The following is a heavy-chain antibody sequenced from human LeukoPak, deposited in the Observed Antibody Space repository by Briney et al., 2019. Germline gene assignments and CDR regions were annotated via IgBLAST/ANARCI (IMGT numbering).Heavy chain of an antibody. CDR2: INRDGNNT. J-gene: IGHJ4*02. Sequence: PGGFLRLSRAAPGFTLSSYWMQWVRQAPGAGPGWVSRINRDGNNTKYADSVKGRFTISRDKAKNTLYLQMNSLRAEDTAVYYCARMSYDSSAYYDYWGQGTLVTVSS. CDR3: ARMSYDSSAYYDY. D-gene: IGHD3-22*01. V-gene: IGHV3-74*03. CDR1: GFTLSSYW.